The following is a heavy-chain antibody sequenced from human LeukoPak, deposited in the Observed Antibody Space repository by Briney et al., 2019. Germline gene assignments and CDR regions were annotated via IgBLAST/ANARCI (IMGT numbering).Heavy chain of an antibody. Sequence: PSETLSLICTVSGGSISSHYWSWIRQPPGKGLEWIGYVENYGRTECIPSLQSRVTLSVDTSKNQFSLKLNSVTAADTAVYYCARGVFGAHFDLWGQGTLVTVSS. V-gene: IGHV4-59*11. CDR3: ARGVFGAHFDL. CDR2: VENYGRT. CDR1: GGSISSHY. J-gene: IGHJ4*02. D-gene: IGHD3-10*01.